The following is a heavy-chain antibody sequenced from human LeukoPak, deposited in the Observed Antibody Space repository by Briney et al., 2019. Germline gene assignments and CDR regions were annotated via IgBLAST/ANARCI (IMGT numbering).Heavy chain of an antibody. J-gene: IGHJ4*02. CDR3: AREDYYDSSGYSSFDY. CDR2: INPNRGGT. Sequence: ASVKVSCKASGYTFTVYHIHWLRQAPGQGLEWMGWINPNRGGTKYAQMFQGRVTMTRDTSISTAYMELSRLRSDDTAVYYCAREDYYDSSGYSSFDYWGQGTLVTVSS. CDR1: GYTFTVYH. V-gene: IGHV1-2*02. D-gene: IGHD3-22*01.